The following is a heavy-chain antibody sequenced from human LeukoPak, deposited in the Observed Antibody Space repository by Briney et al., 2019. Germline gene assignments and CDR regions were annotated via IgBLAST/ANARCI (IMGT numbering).Heavy chain of an antibody. CDR2: INPNSGAT. CDR1: GYSFTGYY. Sequence: ASVKVSCKASGYSFTGYYIHWVRQAPGQGLEWMGWINPNSGATNYAQKFQGRVTMTRDTSISTAYMELSRLRSDDTAVYYCARMSLNHFDYWGQGTLVTVSS. CDR3: ARMSLNHFDY. J-gene: IGHJ4*02. V-gene: IGHV1-2*02.